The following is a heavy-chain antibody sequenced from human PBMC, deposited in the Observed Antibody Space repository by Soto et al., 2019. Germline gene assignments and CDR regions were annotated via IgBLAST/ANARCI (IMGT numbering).Heavy chain of an antibody. J-gene: IGHJ4*02. V-gene: IGHV3-33*01. D-gene: IGHD2-15*01. CDR2: IWHDGSNK. Sequence: QVQLVESGGGVVQPGRSLRLSCAASGFTFSSYGMHWVRQAPGKGLEWVALIWHDGSNKYYADSVKGRFTISRDNPKNTLYLQMNSLGAEDTAVYYCARVDRYCSDGSCYSPDGYWGQGTLVTVSS. CDR1: GFTFSSYG. CDR3: ARVDRYCSDGSCYSPDGY.